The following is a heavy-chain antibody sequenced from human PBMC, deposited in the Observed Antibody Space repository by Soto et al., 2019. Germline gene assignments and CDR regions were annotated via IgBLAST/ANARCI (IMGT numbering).Heavy chain of an antibody. J-gene: IGHJ4*02. CDR3: ARVSHVTGYSFDY. D-gene: IGHD3-9*01. V-gene: IGHV3-72*01. Sequence: EVQLVESGGGLVQPGGSLRLSCAASGFTFSDHYMDWVRQAPGKGLEWVGRTRNKANSYTTQYAASVKGRFTISRDDSKNSLYLQMNSLKTEDTAVYYCARVSHVTGYSFDYWGQGILVTVSS. CDR2: TRNKANSYTT. CDR1: GFTFSDHY.